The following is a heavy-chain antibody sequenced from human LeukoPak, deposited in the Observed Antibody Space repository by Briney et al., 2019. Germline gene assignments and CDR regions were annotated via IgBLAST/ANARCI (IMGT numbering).Heavy chain of an antibody. CDR1: GYTFTGYY. V-gene: IGHV1-2*02. J-gene: IGHJ6*02. D-gene: IGHD3-10*01. Sequence: ASVKVSCKASGYTFTGYYMHWVRQAPGQGLEWMGWINPNSGGTNYAQKFQGRVTMTRDTSISTAYMELSRLRSDDMAVYYCAREPAYGSGSPYYYYGMDVWGQGTTVTVSS. CDR2: INPNSGGT. CDR3: AREPAYGSGSPYYYYGMDV.